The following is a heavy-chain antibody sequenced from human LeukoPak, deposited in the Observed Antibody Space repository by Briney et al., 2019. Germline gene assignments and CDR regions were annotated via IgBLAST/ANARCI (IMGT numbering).Heavy chain of an antibody. J-gene: IGHJ4*02. CDR1: EFTVSSHY. V-gene: IGHV3-66*02. D-gene: IGHD5-24*01. CDR2: IYSGGST. CDR3: ARDLDRRRDLPFAY. Sequence: GRSLRLSCAASEFTVSSHYMSWVRQAPGKGLEWVSVIYSGGSTYYADSVKGRFTISRDKSKSTLYLQMNSLRAEDTAVYYCARDLDRRRDLPFAYWGQGALVTVSS.